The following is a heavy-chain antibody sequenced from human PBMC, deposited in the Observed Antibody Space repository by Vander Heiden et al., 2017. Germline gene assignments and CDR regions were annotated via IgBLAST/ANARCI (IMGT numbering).Heavy chain of an antibody. CDR2: IFSNDEK. J-gene: IGHJ4*02. CDR1: GFSLSNARMG. V-gene: IGHV2-26*01. CDR3: ARIRGGVGQWRRGVYYFDY. D-gene: IGHD6-19*01. Sequence: QVTLKESGPVLVKPTETLTLTCTVSGFSLSNARMGVSWIRQPPGKALEWLAHIFSNDEKSYSTSLKSRLTISKDTSKSQVVITMTNMDPVDTATYYCARIRGGVGQWRRGVYYFDYWGQGTLVTVSS.